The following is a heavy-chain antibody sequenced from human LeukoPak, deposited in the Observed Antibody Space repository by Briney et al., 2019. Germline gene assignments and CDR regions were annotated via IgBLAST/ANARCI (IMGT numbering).Heavy chain of an antibody. CDR3: AKDRVEMATIYEDY. V-gene: IGHV3-23*01. CDR2: ISGSGGST. D-gene: IGHD5-24*01. J-gene: IGHJ4*02. Sequence: GGSLRLSCAASGFTFSSYGMSWVRQAPGKGLEWVSAISGSGGSTYYADSVKGRFTISRDNSKNTLYLQMNSLRAEDTAVYYCAKDRVEMATIYEDYWGQGTLVTVSS. CDR1: GFTFSSYG.